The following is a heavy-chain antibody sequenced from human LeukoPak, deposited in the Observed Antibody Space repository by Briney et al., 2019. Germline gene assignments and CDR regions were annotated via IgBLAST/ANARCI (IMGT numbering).Heavy chain of an antibody. J-gene: IGHJ4*02. CDR2: IRSKANSYAT. CDR1: GFTFSSYG. Sequence: PGGSLRLSCAASGFTFSSYGMHWVRQASGKGLEWVGRIRSKANSYATAYAASVKGRFTISRDDSKNTAYLQMNSLKTEDTAVYYCTSSGYYRPRVDYWGQGTLVTVSS. D-gene: IGHD3-22*01. CDR3: TSSGYYRPRVDY. V-gene: IGHV3-73*01.